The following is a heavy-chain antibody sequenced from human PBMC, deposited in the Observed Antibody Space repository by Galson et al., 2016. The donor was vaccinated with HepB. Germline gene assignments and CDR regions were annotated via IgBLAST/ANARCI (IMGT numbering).Heavy chain of an antibody. J-gene: IGHJ4*02. Sequence: SLRLSCAASEFNFGDYYMAWIRQAPGKGLVWVSQINIDGTITRYADSVKGRFTISRDNAMNTLFLQMNTLRAEDTAVYYCVRGNPLADYWGQGTLVTVSS. CDR3: VRGNPLADY. V-gene: IGHV3-74*01. CDR1: EFNFGDYY. D-gene: IGHD1-14*01. CDR2: INIDGTIT.